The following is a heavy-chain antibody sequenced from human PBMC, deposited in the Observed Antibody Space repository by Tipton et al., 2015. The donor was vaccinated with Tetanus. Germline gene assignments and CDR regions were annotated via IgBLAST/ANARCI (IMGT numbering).Heavy chain of an antibody. CDR2: ISNSGGT. V-gene: IGHV4-34*01. D-gene: IGHD2-2*01. J-gene: IGHJ4*02. Sequence: TLSLTCAAYGGSFSGYYWSWIRQPPGKGLEWIGEISNSGGTNYNPSLKSRVTMSIDTSKNQFSLNLTSVTAADTAVYYCARGSVVITAAKCLDYWGQGTQVTVSS. CDR1: GGSFSGYY. CDR3: ARGSVVITAAKCLDY.